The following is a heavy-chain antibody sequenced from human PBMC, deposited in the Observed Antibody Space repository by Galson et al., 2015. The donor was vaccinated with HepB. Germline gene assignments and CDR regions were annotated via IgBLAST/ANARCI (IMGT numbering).Heavy chain of an antibody. D-gene: IGHD6-25*01. V-gene: IGHV4-59*01. CDR2: YFQGGYS. CDR1: GGSLNSYY. J-gene: IGHJ6*02. Sequence: ETLSLTCTVSGGSLNSYYWSWIRQPPGKGLEWIGYYFQGGYSDYNPSLKSRVTISIDTSKSQFSLKLTSVTTADTALYYCASSIATGPWFYGMDVWGQGTAATVSS. CDR3: ASSIATGPWFYGMDV.